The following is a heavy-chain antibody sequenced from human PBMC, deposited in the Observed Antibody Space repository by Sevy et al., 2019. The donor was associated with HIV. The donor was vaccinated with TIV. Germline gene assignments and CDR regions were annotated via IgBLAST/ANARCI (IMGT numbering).Heavy chain of an antibody. V-gene: IGHV4-4*07. J-gene: IGHJ3*02. Sequence: SETLSLTCTVSGGSISSYYWSWIRQPAGKGLEWIGRIYTSGSTNYNPSLKSRVTMSVDSSKNQFSLKLSSVTAADTAVYYCARDLHYYDSSGYPGGAFDIWGQGTMVTVSS. CDR3: ARDLHYYDSSGYPGGAFDI. CDR1: GGSISSYY. D-gene: IGHD3-22*01. CDR2: IYTSGST.